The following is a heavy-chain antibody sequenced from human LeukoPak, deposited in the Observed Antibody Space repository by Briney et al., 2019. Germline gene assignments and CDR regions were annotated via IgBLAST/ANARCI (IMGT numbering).Heavy chain of an antibody. J-gene: IGHJ4*02. CDR1: GFTFSTYT. CDR3: AIDPNWGIHY. CDR2: IGGSGGDI. V-gene: IGHV3-23*01. D-gene: IGHD7-27*01. Sequence: PGGSLRLSCAASGFTFSTYTMYWVRQPPGKGLEWVSIIGGSGGDIHYADSVKGRFTISRDNSKNTLYLQMNSLRVEDTAIYYCAIDPNWGIHYWSQGVLVTASS.